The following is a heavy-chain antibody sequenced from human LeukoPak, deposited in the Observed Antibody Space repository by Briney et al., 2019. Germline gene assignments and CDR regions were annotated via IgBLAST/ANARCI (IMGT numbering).Heavy chain of an antibody. V-gene: IGHV3-74*01. J-gene: IGHJ4*02. CDR2: TNSDGSST. CDR1: GFTFSSYW. CDR3: AKSEWELLPADY. Sequence: GGSLRLPCAASGFTFSSYWMHWVRQAPGKGLVWVSRTNSDGSSTSYADSVKGRFTISRDNAKNTLYLQMNSLRAEDTAVYYCAKSEWELLPADYWGQGTLVTVSS. D-gene: IGHD1-26*01.